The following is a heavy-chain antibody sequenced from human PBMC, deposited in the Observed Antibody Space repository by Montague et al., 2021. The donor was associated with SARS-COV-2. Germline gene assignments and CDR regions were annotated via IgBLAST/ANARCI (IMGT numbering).Heavy chain of an antibody. V-gene: IGHV4-39*01. J-gene: IGHJ5*02. CDR3: ARRKAPYCSSTSCYSASWFDP. CDR1: GGSISSSSYY. D-gene: IGHD2-2*01. Sequence: SETLSLTCTVSGGSISSSSYYWGWIRQPPGKGLEWIGSIYYSGSNYYNPSLKSRVTISVDTSKNQFSLKLSSVTAADTAVYYCARRKAPYCSSTSCYSASWFDPWGQGTLVTVSS. CDR2: IYYSGSN.